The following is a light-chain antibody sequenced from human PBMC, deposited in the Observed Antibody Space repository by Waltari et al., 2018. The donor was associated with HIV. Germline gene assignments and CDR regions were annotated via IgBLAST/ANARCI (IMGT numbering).Light chain of an antibody. CDR2: AAS. CDR1: QGISSY. V-gene: IGKV1-9*01. J-gene: IGKJ5*01. Sequence: DIQLTQSPSFLSASVGDRVTITCRASQGISSYLACDQQKPGKAPKLLIYAASTLQSGVPSRFSGSGSGTEFTLTISSLQPEDFATYYCQQLNSYPLITFGQGTRLEIK. CDR3: QQLNSYPLIT.